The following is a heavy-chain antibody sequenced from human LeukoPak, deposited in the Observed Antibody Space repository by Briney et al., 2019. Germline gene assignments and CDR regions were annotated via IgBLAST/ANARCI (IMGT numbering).Heavy chain of an antibody. CDR2: ISGSGGST. J-gene: IGHJ4*02. CDR3: AKAYSYGTYYFDY. Sequence: PGGSLRLSCAASGFTFSDYYMSWIRQAPGKGLEWVSAISGSGGSTYYADSVKGRFTISRDNSKNTLYLQMNSLRAEDTAVYYCAKAYSYGTYYFDYWGQGTLVTVSS. CDR1: GFTFSDYY. V-gene: IGHV3-23*01. D-gene: IGHD5-18*01.